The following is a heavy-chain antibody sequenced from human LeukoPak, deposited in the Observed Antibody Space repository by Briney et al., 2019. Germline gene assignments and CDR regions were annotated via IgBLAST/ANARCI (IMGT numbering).Heavy chain of an antibody. CDR3: ARADGMELRGP. V-gene: IGHV1-18*01. CDR1: GYKFTSYG. Sequence: ASVKVSCKASGYKFTSYGSSWVRQAPGQGLEWMGWISAYSRNTHYAQKLQARVSMTTDTSTSTAYMELRSLRYDDTAVYYCARADGMELRGPWGQGTLVTVSS. CDR2: ISAYSRNT. D-gene: IGHD3-16*01. J-gene: IGHJ5*02.